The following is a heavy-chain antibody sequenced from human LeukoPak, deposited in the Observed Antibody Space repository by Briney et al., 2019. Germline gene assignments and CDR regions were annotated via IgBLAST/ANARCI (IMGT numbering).Heavy chain of an antibody. Sequence: PGGSLRLSCAASGFTFSSYWMHWVRRAPGKGLVWVSRINSDGSSTSYADSVKGRFTISRDNAKNTLYLQMNSLRAEDTSVYYCARGYSGYDSSDYWGQGTLLTVSS. J-gene: IGHJ4*02. CDR1: GFTFSSYW. D-gene: IGHD5-12*01. CDR2: INSDGSST. V-gene: IGHV3-74*01. CDR3: ARGYSGYDSSDY.